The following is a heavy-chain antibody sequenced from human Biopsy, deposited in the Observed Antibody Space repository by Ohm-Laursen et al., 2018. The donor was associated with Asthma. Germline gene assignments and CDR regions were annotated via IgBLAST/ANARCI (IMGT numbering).Heavy chain of an antibody. CDR1: GGSINSGGYS. CDR3: ARGRSGDWLYYFDY. V-gene: IGHV4-30-2*01. J-gene: IGHJ4*02. D-gene: IGHD2-21*01. CDR2: IYHRDTT. Sequence: SQTLSLTCAVSGGSINSGGYSWTWIRQPPGKGLEWIGYIYHRDTTYYNPSLKSRVTISLDGSKNQFSLKLSSVTAADTAVHYCARGRSGDWLYYFDYWGQGALVTVSS.